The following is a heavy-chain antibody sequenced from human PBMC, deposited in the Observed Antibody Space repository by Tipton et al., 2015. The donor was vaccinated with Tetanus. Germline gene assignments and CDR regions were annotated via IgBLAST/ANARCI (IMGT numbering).Heavy chain of an antibody. CDR2: ISHSGSS. V-gene: IGHV4-34*01. Sequence: LRLSCTVSGGSFSLYYWNWVRQSPGKGLERIGEISHSGSSSYSPSLKSRVTISVDTSKNQFSLRLRSVAAADTAVYYCARGGRDAYNNPLGAFDVWGRGTTVTVSS. D-gene: IGHD5-24*01. CDR1: GGSFSLYY. J-gene: IGHJ3*01. CDR3: ARGGRDAYNNPLGAFDV.